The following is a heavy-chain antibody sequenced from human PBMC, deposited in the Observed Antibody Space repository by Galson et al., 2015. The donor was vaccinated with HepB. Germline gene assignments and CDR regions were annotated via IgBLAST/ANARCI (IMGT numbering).Heavy chain of an antibody. CDR2: FDPEDGET. Sequence: SVKVSCKVSGYTLTELSMHWVRQAPGKGLEWMGGFDPEDGETIYAQKFQGRVTMTEDTSTDTAYMELSSLRSEDTAVYYCATSSADGLSLPHFDYWGQGTLVTVSA. D-gene: IGHD5-24*01. V-gene: IGHV1-24*01. CDR3: ATSSADGLSLPHFDY. CDR1: GYTLTELS. J-gene: IGHJ4*02.